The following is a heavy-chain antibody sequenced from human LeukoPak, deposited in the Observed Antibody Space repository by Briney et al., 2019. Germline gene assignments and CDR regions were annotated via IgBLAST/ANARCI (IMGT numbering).Heavy chain of an antibody. D-gene: IGHD2/OR15-2a*01. CDR2: IYYSGDT. CDR1: GGSISSSNYY. CDR3: ARHENIIIVPTAHAFDH. Sequence: SETLSLTCTVSGGSISSSNYYWGWIRQPPGKGLEWIGSIYYSGDTYYNPSLKSRATISVDTSKNRFSLKLSSVTAADTAVYFCARHENIIIVPTAHAFDHWGQGTLVTVSS. V-gene: IGHV4-39*01. J-gene: IGHJ4*02.